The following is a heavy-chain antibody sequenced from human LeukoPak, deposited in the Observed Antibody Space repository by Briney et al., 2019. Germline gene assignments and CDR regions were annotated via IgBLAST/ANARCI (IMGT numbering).Heavy chain of an antibody. V-gene: IGHV4-4*07. J-gene: IGHJ3*02. CDR3: ARERDAFDI. CDR1: GGSISGYY. Sequence: PSETLSLTCTVSGGSISGYYWSWIRQPAGKGLEWIGRIYSSGGTNYNPSLKSRVTMSVDTSKNHFSLKVNSVTAADTAVYYCARERDAFDIWGQGTMVTVSS. CDR2: IYSSGGT.